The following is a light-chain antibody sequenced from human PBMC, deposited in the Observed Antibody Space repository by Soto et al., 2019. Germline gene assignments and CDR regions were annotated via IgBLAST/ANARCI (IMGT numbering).Light chain of an antibody. CDR2: DAS. CDR1: QGVSDH. CDR3: QQYDDLPIT. V-gene: IGKV1-33*01. J-gene: IGKJ5*01. Sequence: DIPMTQSPSSLSASVGDRVTITCQASQGVSDHLNWYQQRPGKAPKLLIYDASNLHAGVPSRFRGSGSGTEFSFTFNSLQPEDIATYYCQQYDDLPITFGQGTRLEIE.